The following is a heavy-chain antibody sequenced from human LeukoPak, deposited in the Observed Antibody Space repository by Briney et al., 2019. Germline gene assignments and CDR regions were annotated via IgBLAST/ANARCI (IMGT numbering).Heavy chain of an antibody. Sequence: PSETLSLTCAVSGGSFSGYYWSWIRQPPGKGLEWIGEINHSGSTNYNPSLKSRVTMSVDTSKNQFSLRLSSVTAADTAVYYCARGRRQWLVLGYFDYWGQGTLVTVSS. CDR1: GGSFSGYY. CDR3: ARGRRQWLVLGYFDY. J-gene: IGHJ4*02. V-gene: IGHV4-34*01. D-gene: IGHD6-19*01. CDR2: INHSGST.